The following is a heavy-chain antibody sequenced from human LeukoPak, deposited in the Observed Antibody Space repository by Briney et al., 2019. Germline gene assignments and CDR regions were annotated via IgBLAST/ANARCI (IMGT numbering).Heavy chain of an antibody. J-gene: IGHJ5*02. V-gene: IGHV1-18*01. D-gene: IGHD6-6*01. Sequence: ASVKVSCKASGYTFTTYGISWMRQAPGQGLEWMGWISAYNGDTKYAQKFQGRVTMTTETPTSTAYMELRSLRYDDTAVYYCARDLVAARPGWLDPWGQGTLVTVSS. CDR3: ARDLVAARPGWLDP. CDR1: GYTFTTYG. CDR2: ISAYNGDT.